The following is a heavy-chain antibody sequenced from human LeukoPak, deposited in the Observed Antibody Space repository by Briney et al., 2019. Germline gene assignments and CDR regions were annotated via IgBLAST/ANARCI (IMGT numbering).Heavy chain of an antibody. V-gene: IGHV3-21*01. J-gene: IGHJ4*02. CDR2: ISSSSSYI. Sequence: GGSLRLSRAASGFTFSSYSMNWVRQAPGKGLEWVSSISSSSSYIYYADSVKGRFTISRDNAKNSLYLQMNSLRAEDTAVYYCARDADYYDSSGYYFDYWGQGTLVTVSS. D-gene: IGHD3-22*01. CDR1: GFTFSSYS. CDR3: ARDADYYDSSGYYFDY.